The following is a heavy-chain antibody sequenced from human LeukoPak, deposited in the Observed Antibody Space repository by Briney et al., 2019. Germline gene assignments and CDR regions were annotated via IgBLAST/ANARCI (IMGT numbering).Heavy chain of an antibody. V-gene: IGHV4-59*01. CDR3: ARTTDYDSSGYYSDY. J-gene: IGHJ4*02. D-gene: IGHD3-22*01. Sequence: PSETLSLTCTVSGGSISSYYWSWIRQPPGKGLEWIGYIYYSGSTNYNPSLKSRVTISVDTSKNQFSLKLSSVTAADTAVYYCARTTDYDSSGYYSDYWGQGTLVTVSS. CDR2: IYYSGST. CDR1: GGSISSYY.